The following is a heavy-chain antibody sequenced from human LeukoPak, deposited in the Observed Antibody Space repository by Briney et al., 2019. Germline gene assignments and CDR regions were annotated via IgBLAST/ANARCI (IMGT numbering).Heavy chain of an antibody. D-gene: IGHD1-26*01. J-gene: IGHJ4*02. Sequence: GGSLRLSCAASGFTFDDYAMHWVRQAPGKGLEWVSGISWNSGSIGYADSVKGRFTISRDNSKNTLYLQMNSLRAEDTAVYYCAKPRELLRYYFDYWGQGTLVTVSS. CDR2: ISWNSGSI. CDR3: AKPRELLRYYFDY. V-gene: IGHV3-9*01. CDR1: GFTFDDYA.